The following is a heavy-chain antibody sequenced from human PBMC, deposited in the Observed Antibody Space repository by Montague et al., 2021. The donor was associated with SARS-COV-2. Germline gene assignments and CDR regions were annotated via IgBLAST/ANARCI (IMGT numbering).Heavy chain of an antibody. V-gene: IGHV4-59*01. CDR2: IYHSGNT. Sequence: SETLSLTCSVSGGSISGYYWSWIRQPPGKGLGWIGYIYHSGNTKYNPSLKSRVSISVDTSKNQFSLRLSSVTAADTAVYYCAREYRIELWQTNWYFGLWGRGTLVTVSS. D-gene: IGHD3-16*01. CDR1: GGSISGYY. J-gene: IGHJ2*01. CDR3: AREYRIELWQTNWYFGL.